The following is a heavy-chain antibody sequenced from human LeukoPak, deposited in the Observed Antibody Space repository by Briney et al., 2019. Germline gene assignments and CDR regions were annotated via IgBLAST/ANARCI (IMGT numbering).Heavy chain of an antibody. CDR2: INHSGST. Sequence: PSETLSLTCAVYGGSFSGYYWSWIRQPPGKGLEWIGEINHSGSTNYNPSLKSRVTISVDTSKNQFSLKLSSVTAADTAVYYCARDSMDRGVRLSFDPWGQGTLVTVSS. V-gene: IGHV4-34*01. CDR3: ARDSMDRGVRLSFDP. CDR1: GGSFSGYY. D-gene: IGHD3-10*01. J-gene: IGHJ5*02.